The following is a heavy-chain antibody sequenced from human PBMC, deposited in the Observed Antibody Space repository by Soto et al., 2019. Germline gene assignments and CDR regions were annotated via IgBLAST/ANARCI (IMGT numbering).Heavy chain of an antibody. Sequence: SSETLSLTCAVYGGSFSGYYWSWIRQPPGKGLEWIGEINHSGSTNYNPSLKSRVTISVDTSKNQFSLKLSSVTAADTAVYYCATQDYDILTGPYGMDVWGQGTTVTVSS. CDR1: GGSFSGYY. CDR2: INHSGST. CDR3: ATQDYDILTGPYGMDV. D-gene: IGHD3-9*01. V-gene: IGHV4-34*01. J-gene: IGHJ6*02.